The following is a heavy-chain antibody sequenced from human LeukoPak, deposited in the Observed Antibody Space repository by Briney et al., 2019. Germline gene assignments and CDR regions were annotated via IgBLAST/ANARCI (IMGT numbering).Heavy chain of an antibody. CDR3: ARVGYCSSTSCHGFED. J-gene: IGHJ4*02. D-gene: IGHD2-2*01. CDR2: IKSDGSEE. Sequence: GGSLRLSCATSGFIFSSYWMCWVRQAPGKGLEWVANIKSDGSEEYYGDSVKGRFTISRDNAKNSLYLQMNSLRAEDTAVYYCARVGYCSSTSCHGFEDWGQGTLVTVSS. CDR1: GFIFSSYW. V-gene: IGHV3-7*01.